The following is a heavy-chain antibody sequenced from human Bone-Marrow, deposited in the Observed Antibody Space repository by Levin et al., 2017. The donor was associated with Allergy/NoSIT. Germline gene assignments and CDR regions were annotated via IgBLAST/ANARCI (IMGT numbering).Heavy chain of an antibody. CDR3: ARATPFGGYGYYYVMDV. V-gene: IGHV3-7*01. CDR1: GFTFSTYW. D-gene: IGHD3-3*01. J-gene: IGHJ6*02. CDR2: INQDGSEK. Sequence: PGGSLRLSCVASGFTFSTYWMSWVRQAPGKGLQWVANINQDGSEKYSVDSVKDRFTISRDNAKKSLFLQLNSLRAEDTAVYYCARATPFGGYGYYYVMDVWGQGTTVTVSS.